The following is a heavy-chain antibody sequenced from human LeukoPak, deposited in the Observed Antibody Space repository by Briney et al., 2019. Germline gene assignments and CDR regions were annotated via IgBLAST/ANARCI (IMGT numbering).Heavy chain of an antibody. J-gene: IGHJ4*02. D-gene: IGHD2-2*02. V-gene: IGHV3-33*06. CDR2: IWYDGSNK. Sequence: GGSLRLFCTASGFTFSSYGMHWVRQAPGKGLVWVAVIWYDGSNKYYADSVKGRFTISRDNSKNTLYLQMNSLRAEDTSAYYCAKNIGYCISTSCYTLGYWGQGTLVTVSS. CDR1: GFTFSSYG. CDR3: AKNIGYCISTSCYTLGY.